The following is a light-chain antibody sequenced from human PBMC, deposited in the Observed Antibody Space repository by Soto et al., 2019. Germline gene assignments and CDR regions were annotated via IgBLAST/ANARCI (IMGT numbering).Light chain of an antibody. J-gene: IGKJ5*01. CDR2: DAS. Sequence: EIVLTQSPATLSLSTGERATLSCRASQSVSSYLAWYQQKPGQAPRLLIYDASNRATGIPARFSGSGSRTDFTLTISSLEPEDFAVYYCQQRSNWPPITFGQGTRLGIK. CDR3: QQRSNWPPIT. V-gene: IGKV3-11*01. CDR1: QSVSSY.